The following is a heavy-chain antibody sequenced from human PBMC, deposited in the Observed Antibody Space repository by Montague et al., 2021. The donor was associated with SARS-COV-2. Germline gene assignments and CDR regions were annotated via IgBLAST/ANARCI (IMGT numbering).Heavy chain of an antibody. Sequence: SETLSPTCAVSGGSITVYYWNWIRQSAGKGLEWLGRIDARGNTHYNPSVQSRLTMSVDTSKKQFSLKLTSVTAADTALYYCAGDIVAGLLSYWGQGTLVSVSS. D-gene: IGHD3-9*01. V-gene: IGHV4-4*07. CDR1: GGSITVYY. J-gene: IGHJ4*02. CDR3: AGDIVAGLLSY. CDR2: IDARGNT.